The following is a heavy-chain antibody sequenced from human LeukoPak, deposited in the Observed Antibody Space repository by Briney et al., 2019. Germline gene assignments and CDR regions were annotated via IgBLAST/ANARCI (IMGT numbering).Heavy chain of an antibody. J-gene: IGHJ4*02. Sequence: GGSLRLSCAASGFTFSSYSMNWVRQAPGKGLEWVSSISSSSSYIYYADSVKGRFTVSRDNAKNSLYLQMNSLRAEDTAVYYCARQVPPSRYCSSTSCGGDYWGQGTLVTVSS. CDR3: ARQVPPSRYCSSTSCGGDY. D-gene: IGHD2-2*01. V-gene: IGHV3-21*01. CDR2: ISSSSSYI. CDR1: GFTFSSYS.